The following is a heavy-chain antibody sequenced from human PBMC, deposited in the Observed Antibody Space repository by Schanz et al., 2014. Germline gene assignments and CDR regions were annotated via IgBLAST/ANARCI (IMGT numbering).Heavy chain of an antibody. D-gene: IGHD3-10*01. CDR1: GGTFSSYT. V-gene: IGHV1-69*02. CDR3: ARGRGFYDY. J-gene: IGHJ4*02. Sequence: QVQLVQSGAEVKKPGSSVRVSCKLSGGTFSSYTISWMRQAPGQGLEWMGKIIPVLNIATYAQRFQGRVTITRDTSASTAYMELSSLTSEDTAVHYCARGRGFYDYWGQGTLVTVSS. CDR2: IIPVLNIA.